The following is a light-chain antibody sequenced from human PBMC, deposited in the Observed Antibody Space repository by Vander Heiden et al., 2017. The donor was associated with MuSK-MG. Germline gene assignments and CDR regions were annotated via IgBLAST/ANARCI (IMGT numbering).Light chain of an antibody. J-gene: IGKJ2*04. CDR2: DAS. CDR1: QSVSSW. V-gene: IGKV3-11*01. CDR3: QVRNSWPSS. Sequence: EIVLTQSPATLSLSPGERATLSCRASQSVSSWLAWYQQKPGQAPRLLIYDASNRATGIPSRFSGSGSGTDFTLTISSLEPEDFAVYYCQVRNSWPSSFGQGTKLEIK.